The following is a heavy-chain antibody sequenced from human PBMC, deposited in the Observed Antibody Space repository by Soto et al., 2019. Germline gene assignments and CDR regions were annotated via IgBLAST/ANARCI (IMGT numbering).Heavy chain of an antibody. V-gene: IGHV1-18*01. Sequence: QVQLVQSGTEVKKPGASVRDSCKASGYNFDSYGLNWVRQAPGQGLEWLGWISTYTGNTDYPHKFQGTVTMTRDTPMSISVFDLRSLTARPTAVYYSFSVVLVMFRTSVRNWGRGTLVSAS. J-gene: IGHJ4*01. D-gene: IGHD3-22*01. CDR2: ISTYTGNT. CDR1: GYNFDSYG. CDR3: FSVVLVMFRTSVRN.